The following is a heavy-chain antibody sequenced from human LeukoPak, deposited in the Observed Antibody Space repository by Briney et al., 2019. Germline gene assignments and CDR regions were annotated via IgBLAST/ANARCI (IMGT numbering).Heavy chain of an antibody. J-gene: IGHJ6*02. CDR3: ARESPDTAMQGPPYYYGMDV. V-gene: IGHV4-59*01. Sequence: PSETLSLTCTVSGGSISSYYWSWIRQPPGKGLEWIGYIYYSGSTNYNPSLKSRVTISVDTSKNQFSLKLSSVTAADTAVYYCARESPDTAMQGPPYYYGMDVWGQGTTATVSS. CDR1: GGSISSYY. CDR2: IYYSGST. D-gene: IGHD5-18*01.